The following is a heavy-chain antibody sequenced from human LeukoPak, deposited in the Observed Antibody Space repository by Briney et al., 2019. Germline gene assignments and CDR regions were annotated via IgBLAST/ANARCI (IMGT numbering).Heavy chain of an antibody. CDR3: AREDTAMGLAPFDY. Sequence: SETLSLTCAVYGGSSSGYYWSWIRQSPGKGLEWIGEINHSGSTNYNPSLKSRVTISVDTSKNQFSLKLSSVTAADTAVYYCAREDTAMGLAPFDYWGQGTLVTVSS. J-gene: IGHJ4*02. V-gene: IGHV4-34*01. CDR1: GGSSSGYY. CDR2: INHSGST. D-gene: IGHD5-18*01.